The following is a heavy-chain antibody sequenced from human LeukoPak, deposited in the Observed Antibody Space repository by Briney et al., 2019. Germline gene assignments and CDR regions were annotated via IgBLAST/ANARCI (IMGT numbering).Heavy chain of an antibody. CDR2: ISYDGSNE. D-gene: IGHD4-17*01. V-gene: IGHV3-30*18. CDR1: GFSFSSYG. Sequence: PGRSLRLSCEASGFSFSSYGMHWVRQAPGKGLEWVAIISYDGSNEYYADSVKGRFTISRDNSKNTVYLQMNSLRAEDTAVYYCAKGHRGDYGMDVWGQGTTVTVSS. J-gene: IGHJ6*02. CDR3: AKGHRGDYGMDV.